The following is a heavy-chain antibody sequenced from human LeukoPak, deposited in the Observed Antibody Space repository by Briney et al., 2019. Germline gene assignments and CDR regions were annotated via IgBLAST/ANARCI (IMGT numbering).Heavy chain of an antibody. D-gene: IGHD3-3*02. V-gene: IGHV3-7*03. CDR2: IKQDGNEK. Sequence: GGSLRLSCAASGFTFSSYWMSWVRQAPGKGPEWVANIKQDGNEKYYVDSVKGRFTISRDNTKSSLYLQMDSLRAEDTAVYYCARDEMEHFGSYYAFWGQGKLVSVSS. J-gene: IGHJ4*02. CDR3: ARDEMEHFGSYYAF. CDR1: GFTFSSYW.